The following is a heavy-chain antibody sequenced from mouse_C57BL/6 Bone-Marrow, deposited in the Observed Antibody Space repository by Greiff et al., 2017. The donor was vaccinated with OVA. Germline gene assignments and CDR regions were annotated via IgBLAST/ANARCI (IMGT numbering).Heavy chain of an antibody. CDR3: ARLWDYDWGGFDY. Sequence: EVQGVESGGDLVKPGGSLKLSCAASGFTFSSYGMSWVRQTPDKRLEWVATISSGGSYTYYPDSVKGRFTISRDNAKNTLYLQMSSLKSEDTAMYYCARLWDYDWGGFDYWGQGTTLTVSS. CDR2: ISSGGSYT. J-gene: IGHJ2*01. D-gene: IGHD2-4*01. V-gene: IGHV5-6*01. CDR1: GFTFSSYG.